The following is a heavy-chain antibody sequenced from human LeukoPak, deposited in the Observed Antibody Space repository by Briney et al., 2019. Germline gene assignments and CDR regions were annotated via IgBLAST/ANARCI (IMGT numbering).Heavy chain of an antibody. CDR1: GGSISSSSYY. CDR2: ILYSGST. Sequence: SETLSLTCTVSGGSISSSSYYWGWIRQSPGMGLEWIGYILYSGSTHYYPSLKSRVSISLDTSKNQFSLKLSSVTAADTAVYYCARALSYGDYRVGWFDPWGQGTLVTVSS. CDR3: ARALSYGDYRVGWFDP. J-gene: IGHJ5*02. V-gene: IGHV4-61*05. D-gene: IGHD4-17*01.